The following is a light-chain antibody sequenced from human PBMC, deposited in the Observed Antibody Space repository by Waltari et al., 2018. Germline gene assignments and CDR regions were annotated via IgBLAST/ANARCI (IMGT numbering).Light chain of an antibody. CDR1: QNVINY. J-gene: IGKJ1*01. CDR3: QHSEA. Sequence: MQITESPASLSASVGDRVTITRQSSQNVINYINWYQQKPGKAPQLLINDAATLKTGVPSRFSGRQSGTYFTLTISCLQPEDVGTYFCQHSEAFGQGTTVDI. V-gene: IGKV1-33*01. CDR2: DAA.